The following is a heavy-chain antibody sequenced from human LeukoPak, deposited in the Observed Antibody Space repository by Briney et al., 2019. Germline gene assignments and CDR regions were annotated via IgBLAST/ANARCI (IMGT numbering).Heavy chain of an antibody. V-gene: IGHV3-30*03. CDR1: GFSFSSYG. CDR2: ISYHGRNE. D-gene: IGHD3-10*02. Sequence: GRSLRLSCDASGFSFSSYGMHWVRQAPGKGLEWVAVISYHGRNENYADSVKGRFTISRDNSKNTLDLQMNSLRAEDTAVYYCAELGITMIGGVWGKGTTVTISS. J-gene: IGHJ6*04. CDR3: AELGITMIGGV.